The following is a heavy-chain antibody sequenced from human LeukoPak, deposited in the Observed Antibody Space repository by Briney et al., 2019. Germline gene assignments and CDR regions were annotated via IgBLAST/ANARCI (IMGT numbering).Heavy chain of an antibody. CDR3: AKDQIGWAPGYSSGPLDY. D-gene: IGHD6-19*01. CDR1: GFTFSSYS. J-gene: IGHJ4*02. Sequence: GGSLRLSCAASGFTFSSYSMNWVRQAPGKGLEWVAVVSSDGNSKFSADSVKGRFTISRDNSKNTLFLQMNSLGPEDTAVYYCAKDQIGWAPGYSSGPLDYWGQGTQVTVSS. CDR2: VSSDGNSK. V-gene: IGHV3-30*18.